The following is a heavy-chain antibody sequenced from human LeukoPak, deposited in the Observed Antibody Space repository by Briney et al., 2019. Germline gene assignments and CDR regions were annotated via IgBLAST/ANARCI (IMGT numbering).Heavy chain of an antibody. CDR2: ISAYSGDT. V-gene: IGHV1-18*01. Sequence: GASVKDSCKASGYTFTTYGISWVRQAPGQGLEWMGWISAYSGDTNYAQKFQGRATITTDTSTSTAYMELRSLSSDATAAYYCARDSPIYDVWSALPADYYGMDVWGQGTTVTVSS. CDR1: GYTFTTYG. J-gene: IGHJ6*02. D-gene: IGHD3-3*01. CDR3: ARDSPIYDVWSALPADYYGMDV.